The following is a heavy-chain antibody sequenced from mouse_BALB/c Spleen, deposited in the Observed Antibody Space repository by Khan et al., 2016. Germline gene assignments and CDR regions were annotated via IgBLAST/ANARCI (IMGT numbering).Heavy chain of an antibody. Sequence: QVRLQQSGPGLVQPSQSLSITCTVSGFSLTSYGVHWVRQSPGKGLEWLGVIWRGGSTDYNAAFMSRLSITKDNSKSQVFFKMNSLQADDTAIYYCAKNYGNYYAMDYWGQGTSVTVSS. CDR2: IWRGGST. J-gene: IGHJ4*01. D-gene: IGHD2-1*01. V-gene: IGHV2-5*01. CDR3: AKNYGNYYAMDY. CDR1: GFSLTSYG.